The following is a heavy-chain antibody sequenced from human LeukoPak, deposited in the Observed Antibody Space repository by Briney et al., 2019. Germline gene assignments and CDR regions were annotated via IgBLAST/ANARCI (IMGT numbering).Heavy chain of an antibody. CDR3: AKDLAGSGYYPDAFDI. Sequence: GGSLRLSCAASGFTFSNFWMTWLRQAPGKGLECVANIKQDGTEKYYVDSVKGRFTISRDNAKNSLYLQMNTLRADDTAVYYCAKDLAGSGYYPDAFDIWGQGTMVTVSS. V-gene: IGHV3-7*01. CDR1: GFTFSNFW. CDR2: IKQDGTEK. J-gene: IGHJ3*02. D-gene: IGHD3-22*01.